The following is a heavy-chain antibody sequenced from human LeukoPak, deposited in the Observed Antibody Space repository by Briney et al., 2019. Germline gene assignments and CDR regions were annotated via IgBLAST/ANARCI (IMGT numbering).Heavy chain of an antibody. CDR1: GFTFTSSA. J-gene: IGHJ4*02. D-gene: IGHD3-10*01. CDR2: IVVGSGNT. CDR3: AAGDPRLWFGVLEV. Sequence: GASVKVSCKASGFTFTSSAMQWVRQARGQRLEWIGWIVVGSGNTNYAQKFQERVTITRDMSTSTAYMELSSLRSEDTAVYCCAAGDPRLWFGVLEVWGQGTLVTVSS. V-gene: IGHV1-58*02.